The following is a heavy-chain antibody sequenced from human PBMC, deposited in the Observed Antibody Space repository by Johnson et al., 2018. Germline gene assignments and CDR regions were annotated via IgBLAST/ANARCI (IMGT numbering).Heavy chain of an antibody. CDR1: GDTFNSYG. Sequence: QVQLVKSGAEVKKPGSSVKVSCKASGDTFNSYGINWVRQAPGQGLEWMGGIIPVFGTTNYAQKFQGRVTITADESTSTAYMELSSLTSEDTAVYYCARGYCGGDCYSLSIDVWGHGTLVIVSS. V-gene: IGHV1-69*01. CDR2: IIPVFGTT. J-gene: IGHJ4*01. D-gene: IGHD2-21*02. CDR3: ARGYCGGDCYSLSIDV.